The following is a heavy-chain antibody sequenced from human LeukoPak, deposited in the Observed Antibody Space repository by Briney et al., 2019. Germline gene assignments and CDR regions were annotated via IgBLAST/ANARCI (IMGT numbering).Heavy chain of an antibody. Sequence: SETLSLTCTVSGGSISSYYWSWIRQPPGKGLEWIGYIYYSGNTNYNLSLKSRVTISLDTSKNQCSLKLSSVTAADTAVYYCARGTRTVNWFDPWGEGALVTVSS. CDR2: IYYSGNT. D-gene: IGHD3-10*01. J-gene: IGHJ5*02. CDR3: ARGTRTVNWFDP. CDR1: GGSISSYY. V-gene: IGHV4-59*01.